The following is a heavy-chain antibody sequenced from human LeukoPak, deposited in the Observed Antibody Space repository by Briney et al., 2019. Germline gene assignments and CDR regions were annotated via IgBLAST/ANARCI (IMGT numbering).Heavy chain of an antibody. CDR1: GDSISSYY. Sequence: SETLSLTCTVSGDSISSYYWSWIRQPPGKGLEWIGYIYYSGSTNYNPSLKSRVTISVDTSKNQFSLKLSSVTAADTAVYYCARGRAWYMDYWGRGTLVTVSS. CDR3: ARGRAWYMDY. D-gene: IGHD6-19*01. J-gene: IGHJ4*02. CDR2: IYYSGST. V-gene: IGHV4-59*01.